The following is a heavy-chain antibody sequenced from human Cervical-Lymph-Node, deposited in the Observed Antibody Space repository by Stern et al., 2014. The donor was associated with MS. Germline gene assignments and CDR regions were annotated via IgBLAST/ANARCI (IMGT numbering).Heavy chain of an antibody. J-gene: IGHJ5*02. CDR3: ARDSGHIAVLTPPNWFDP. V-gene: IGHV1-3*01. Sequence: VQLVESGAEVKKPGASVKVSCKASGYTFTSYPIHWVRQAPGPRLEWMGWVNGDNGNTQYSQKFQGRVTITSDRSASTAYMEVSSLTSEDTAVYYCARDSGHIAVLTPPNWFDPWGPGTLVMVSS. CDR1: GYTFTSYP. CDR2: VNGDNGNT. D-gene: IGHD2-21*02.